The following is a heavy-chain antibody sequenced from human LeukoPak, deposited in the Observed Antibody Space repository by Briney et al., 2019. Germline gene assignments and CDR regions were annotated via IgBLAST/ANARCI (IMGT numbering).Heavy chain of an antibody. CDR2: IYYTGST. CDR3: VRQSRGNSVGFDY. V-gene: IGHV4-59*08. Sequence: SETLSLTCSVSGGSISSYYWSWVRQPPGKGLEWIGYIYYTGSTNYNPSLKSRVTISVDTPKSQFSLKLTSVSAADTAIYYCVRQSRGNSVGFDYWGQGTLVTVSS. CDR1: GGSISSYY. J-gene: IGHJ4*02. D-gene: IGHD4-23*01.